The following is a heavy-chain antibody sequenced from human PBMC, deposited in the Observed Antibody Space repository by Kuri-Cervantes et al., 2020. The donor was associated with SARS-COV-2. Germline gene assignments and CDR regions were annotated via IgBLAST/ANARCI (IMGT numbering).Heavy chain of an antibody. CDR1: GDYIDKFD. CDR2: TGRVYSSRST. V-gene: IGHV4-4*07. D-gene: IGHD3-3*02. J-gene: IGHJ6*03. Sequence: SETLSSTCSVAGDYIDKFDWSGVRQAAGKRLEWIGRTGRVYSSRSTTYNPSLQSRVTLSLDTSKNQFSLKLSSVTAADTAVYYCARLSVPLHFVPGDYFMDVWGKGTTVTVSS. CDR3: ARLSVPLHFVPGDYFMDV.